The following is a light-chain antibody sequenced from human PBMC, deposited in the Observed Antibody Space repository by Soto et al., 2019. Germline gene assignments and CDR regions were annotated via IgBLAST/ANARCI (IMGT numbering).Light chain of an antibody. CDR2: DAS. CDR1: QTISGW. CDR3: QQYNNWPRT. V-gene: IGKV1-5*01. J-gene: IGKJ1*01. Sequence: DIQMTQSPSTLSASVGDTVTITCRASQTISGWLAWYQQRPGKAPNLLIFDASTLESGVPSRFSGSGSGTTFTLTISSLQSDDFAVYYCQQYNNWPRTFGQGTKV.